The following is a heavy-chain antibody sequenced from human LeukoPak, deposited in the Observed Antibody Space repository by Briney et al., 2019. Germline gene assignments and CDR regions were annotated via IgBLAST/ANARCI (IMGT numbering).Heavy chain of an antibody. V-gene: IGHV1-24*01. D-gene: IGHD3-3*02. CDR3: ARDLARYYYYYYHMDV. CDR2: FDPEDGET. Sequence: ASVKVSCKVSGYTLTELSMHWVRQAPGKGLEWMGGFDPEDGETIYAQKFQGRVTMTEDTSTDTAYMELSSLRSEDTAVYYCARDLARYYYYYYHMDVWDKGTTVTVSS. CDR1: GYTLTELS. J-gene: IGHJ6*03.